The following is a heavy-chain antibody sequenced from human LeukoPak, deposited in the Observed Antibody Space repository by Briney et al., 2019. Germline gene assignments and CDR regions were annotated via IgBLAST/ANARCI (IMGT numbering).Heavy chain of an antibody. CDR3: ARRGDFRTSYSLDY. V-gene: IGHV5-51*01. D-gene: IGHD3/OR15-3a*01. Sequence: GESLKISCKGSGYSFTTYWIGWVRQMPGKGLEWMGIIYPGDSDSRYSPPFEGQVTISADQSISTAFLQWSSLKASDTAMYYCARRGDFRTSYSLDYWGQGTLVTVSS. CDR2: IYPGDSDS. CDR1: GYSFTTYW. J-gene: IGHJ4*02.